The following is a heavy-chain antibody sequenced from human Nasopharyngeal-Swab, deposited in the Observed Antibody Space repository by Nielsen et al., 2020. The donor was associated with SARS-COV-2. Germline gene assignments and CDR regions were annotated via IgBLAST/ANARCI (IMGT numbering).Heavy chain of an antibody. Sequence: VRQAPGKGLEWVANIKQDGSEKYYVDSVKGRFTISRDNAKNSLYLQMNSLRAEDTAVYYCARRRLRPSYYYYGMDVWGQGTTVTVSS. CDR2: IKQDGSEK. CDR3: ARRRLRPSYYYYGMDV. D-gene: IGHD4-17*01. V-gene: IGHV3-7*01. J-gene: IGHJ6*02.